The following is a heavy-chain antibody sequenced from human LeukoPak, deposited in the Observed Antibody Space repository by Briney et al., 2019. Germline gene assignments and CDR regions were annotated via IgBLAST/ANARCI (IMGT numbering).Heavy chain of an antibody. CDR3: ARLDSAGYSSGWYGMDV. CDR2: IYPDDSDT. J-gene: IGHJ6*02. D-gene: IGHD6-19*01. V-gene: IGHV5-51*01. Sequence: GESLKISCKGPRHSFHSQWIGWVRQMPGKGLEWMGIIYPDDSDTRYSASFQGQVTISADKSISTAYLQWNSLEASDSAIYYCARLDSAGYSSGWYGMDVWGQGTTVTVSS. CDR1: RHSFHSQW.